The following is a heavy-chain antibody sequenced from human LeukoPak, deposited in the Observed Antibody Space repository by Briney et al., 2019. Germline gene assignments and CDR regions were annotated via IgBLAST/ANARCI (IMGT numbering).Heavy chain of an antibody. CDR2: IYYSGST. V-gene: IGHV4-31*03. Sequence: SETLSLTCTVSGGSISSGGYYWSWIRQHPGKGLEWIGYIYYSGSTNYNPSLKSRVTISVDTSKNQFSLKLSSVTAADTAVYYCARHLLGYCSSTSCYAGYFQHWGQGTLVTVSS. J-gene: IGHJ1*01. D-gene: IGHD2-2*01. CDR1: GGSISSGGYY. CDR3: ARHLLGYCSSTSCYAGYFQH.